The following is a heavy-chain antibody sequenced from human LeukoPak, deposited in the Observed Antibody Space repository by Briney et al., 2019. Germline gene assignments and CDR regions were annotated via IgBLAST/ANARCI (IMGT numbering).Heavy chain of an antibody. V-gene: IGHV3-23*01. CDR1: GFTFSSYA. Sequence: GGSLRLSCAASGFTFSSYAMGWVRQAPGKGLEWVSVISGSGGSTYYADSVKGRFTISRDNSQNTLYLQMNSPRAEDSAVYYCAKYWAGSERGYSFDYWARGPLVTVSS. CDR2: ISGSGGST. J-gene: IGHJ4*02. CDR3: AKYWAGSERGYSFDY. D-gene: IGHD6-19*01.